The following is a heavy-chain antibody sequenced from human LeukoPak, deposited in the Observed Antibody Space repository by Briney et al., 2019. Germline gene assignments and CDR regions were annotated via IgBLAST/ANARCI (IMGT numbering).Heavy chain of an antibody. Sequence: PSETLSLTCAVYGGSFSDYNWTWLRQSPQTGLEWIGEITDSGTTHFNPSLKSRVTISVDTAKYQFSLRLSSVTAADTAVYFCARGQDLDGLDIWGQGTLVTVSS. CDR2: ITDSGTT. V-gene: IGHV4-34*01. D-gene: IGHD2-15*01. CDR3: ARGQDLDGLDI. CDR1: GGSFSDYN. J-gene: IGHJ4*02.